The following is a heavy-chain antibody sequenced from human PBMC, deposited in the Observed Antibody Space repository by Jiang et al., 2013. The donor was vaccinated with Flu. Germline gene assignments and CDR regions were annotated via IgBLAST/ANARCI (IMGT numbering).Heavy chain of an antibody. J-gene: IGHJ4*02. D-gene: IGHD5-24*01. Sequence: VQKFQGRVTITADESTSTAYMELSSLRSEDTAVYYCARARDGYIELIDYWGRGTLVTVSS. CDR3: ARARDGYIELIDY. V-gene: IGHV1-69*01.